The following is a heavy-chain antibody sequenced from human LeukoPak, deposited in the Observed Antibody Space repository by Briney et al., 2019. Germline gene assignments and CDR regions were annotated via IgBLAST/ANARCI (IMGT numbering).Heavy chain of an antibody. CDR1: GGSFSGYY. D-gene: IGHD3-10*01. V-gene: IGHV4-34*01. CDR2: INHSGST. Sequence: SETLSLTCAVYGGSFSGYYWSWIRQPPGKGLEWIGEINHSGSTNYNPSLKSRVTISVDTSKNQFSLKLCSVPAADTAVYYCARAVTMVRGVPGWFDPWGQGTLVTVSS. J-gene: IGHJ5*02. CDR3: ARAVTMVRGVPGWFDP.